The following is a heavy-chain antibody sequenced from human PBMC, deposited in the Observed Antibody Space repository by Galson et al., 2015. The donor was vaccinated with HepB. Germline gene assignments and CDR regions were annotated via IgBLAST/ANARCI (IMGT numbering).Heavy chain of an antibody. CDR2: ISSGSSTI. Sequence: SLRLSCAASGFTFSSYSMNWVRQAPGKGLEWVSYISSGSSTIYYADSVKGRFTISRDNTKNSLYLQMNSLRDEDTAVHYCARMVGGLQKKFDCWGQGTLVTVSP. V-gene: IGHV3-48*02. CDR1: GFTFSSYS. J-gene: IGHJ4*02. CDR3: ARMVGGLQKKFDC. D-gene: IGHD4-11*01.